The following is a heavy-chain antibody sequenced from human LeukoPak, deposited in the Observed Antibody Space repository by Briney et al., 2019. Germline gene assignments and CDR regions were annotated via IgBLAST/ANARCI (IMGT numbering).Heavy chain of an antibody. CDR2: INPNNGDT. CDR3: ARGVAGVYFYYYMDV. V-gene: IGHV1-2*02. D-gene: IGHD1-14*01. Sequence: ASVKVSCKASGYTFTGYYMHWVRQAPGQGLEWMGWINPNNGDTHYAQKFQGTVTMTRDTSISTAYMELSSLRSDDTAVYYCARGVAGVYFYYYMDVWGRGTTVTVSS. J-gene: IGHJ6*03. CDR1: GYTFTGYY.